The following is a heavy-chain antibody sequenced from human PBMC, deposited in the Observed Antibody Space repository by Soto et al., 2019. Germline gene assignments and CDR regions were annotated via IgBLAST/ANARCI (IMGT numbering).Heavy chain of an antibody. D-gene: IGHD6-13*01. CDR1: GGSISSYY. V-gene: IGHV4-59*01. CDR2: IYYSGST. Sequence: PSETLSLTCTVSGGSISSYYWSWIRQPPGKGLEWIGYIYYSGSTNYNPSLKSRVTISVDTSKNQFSLKLSSVTAADTAVYYCAREIAAAGNWFDPWCQGTLVTVSS. CDR3: AREIAAAGNWFDP. J-gene: IGHJ5*02.